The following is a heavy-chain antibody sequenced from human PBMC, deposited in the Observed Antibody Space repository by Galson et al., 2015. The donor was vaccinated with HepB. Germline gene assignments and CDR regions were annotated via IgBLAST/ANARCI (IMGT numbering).Heavy chain of an antibody. J-gene: IGHJ3*02. Sequence: PALVKPTQTLTLTCTFSGFSLSTSGVGVGWIRQPPGKALEWLALIYWDDDKRYSPSLKSRLTITKDTSKNQVVLTMTNMDPVDTATYYCAHGSITGTFGLGWHNAFDIWGRGTMVTVSS. CDR1: GFSLSTSGVG. CDR2: IYWDDDK. CDR3: AHGSITGTFGLGWHNAFDI. D-gene: IGHD1-7*01. V-gene: IGHV2-5*02.